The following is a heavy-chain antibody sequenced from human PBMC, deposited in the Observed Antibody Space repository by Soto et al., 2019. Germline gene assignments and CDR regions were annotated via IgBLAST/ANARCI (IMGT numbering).Heavy chain of an antibody. CDR1: GVSLTWYH. Sequence: KPSTTLSLTCNVSGVSLTWYHWNWIRQPPGKTLEWIGFVYYSGSVSYNPSLKGRASISVDRSKNQFSLRLTSVTAADTAVYYCARRLNLGSFDHWGQGTPVTVSS. V-gene: IGHV4-59*01. D-gene: IGHD3-10*01. J-gene: IGHJ5*02. CDR3: ARRLNLGSFDH. CDR2: VYYSGSV.